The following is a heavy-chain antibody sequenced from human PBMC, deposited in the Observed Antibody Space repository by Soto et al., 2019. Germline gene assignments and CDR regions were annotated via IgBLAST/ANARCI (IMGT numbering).Heavy chain of an antibody. CDR3: ARVGDCSSTSCRYYYYYGMDV. CDR2: ISAYNGNT. D-gene: IGHD2-2*01. Sequence: QVQLVQSGAEVKKPGASVKVSCKASGYTFTNYGISWVRQAPGQGLEWMGWISAYNGNTNYAQKLQGRVTMTTDTSTRTASMELRSLRSDDKAVYYCARVGDCSSTSCRYYYYYGMDVWGQGTTVTVSS. V-gene: IGHV1-18*01. CDR1: GYTFTNYG. J-gene: IGHJ6*02.